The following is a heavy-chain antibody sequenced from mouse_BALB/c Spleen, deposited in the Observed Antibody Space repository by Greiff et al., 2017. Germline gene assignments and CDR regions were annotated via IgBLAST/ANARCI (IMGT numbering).Heavy chain of an antibody. J-gene: IGHJ2*01. CDR2: ISSGSSTI. V-gene: IGHV5-17*02. CDR1: GFTFSSFG. CDR3: ARGGNFFY. D-gene: IGHD2-1*01. Sequence: DVQLVESGGGLVQPGGSRKLSCAASGFTFSSFGMHWVRQAPEKGLEWVAYISSGSSTIYYADTVKGRFTISRDNPKNTLFLQMTSLRSEDTAMYYCARGGNFFYWGQGTTLTVSS.